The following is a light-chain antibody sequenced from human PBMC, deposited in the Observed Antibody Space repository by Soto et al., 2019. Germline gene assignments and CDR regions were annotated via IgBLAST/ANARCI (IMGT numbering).Light chain of an antibody. CDR1: SSDIGSYNF. CDR3: TSYAGGNILV. J-gene: IGLJ2*01. Sequence: QSVLAQPPSASGSPGQSVTISCTGTSSDIGSYNFVSWYQQHPGKAPKVMLYEVRKRPSGVPDRFSGSKSGNTASLTVSGLQADDEADYYCTSYAGGNILVFGGGTKLTVL. V-gene: IGLV2-8*01. CDR2: EVR.